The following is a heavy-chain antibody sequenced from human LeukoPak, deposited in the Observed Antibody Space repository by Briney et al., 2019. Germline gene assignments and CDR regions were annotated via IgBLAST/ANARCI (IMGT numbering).Heavy chain of an antibody. D-gene: IGHD1/OR15-1a*01. V-gene: IGHV3-53*01. CDR2: IYSGGST. CDR3: ARETHEQYFDY. J-gene: IGHJ4*02. CDR1: GFTVSSNY. Sequence: TGGSLRLSCAASGFTVSSNYMSWVRQAPGKGLEWVSVIYSGGSTYYADSVKGRFTISRDNSKNTLYLQMNSLRAEDTAVYYCARETHEQYFDYWGQGTLVTVSS.